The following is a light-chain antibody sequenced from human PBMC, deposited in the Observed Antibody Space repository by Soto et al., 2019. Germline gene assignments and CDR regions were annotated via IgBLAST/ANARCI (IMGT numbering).Light chain of an antibody. V-gene: IGKV1-33*01. CDR1: QDITNF. CDR3: HQRQRWPRT. Sequence: DVQMTQSPSSLSASVGDRVTITCRASQDITNFLNWYQQKPGKAPKLLIYDATYLEKGAPSRFSGSGSGTDFTLTITSLEPEDFAFYYCHQRQRWPRTFGQGTKVDIK. J-gene: IGKJ1*01. CDR2: DAT.